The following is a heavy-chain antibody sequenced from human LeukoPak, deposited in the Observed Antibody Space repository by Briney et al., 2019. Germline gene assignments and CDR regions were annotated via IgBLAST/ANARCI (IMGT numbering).Heavy chain of an antibody. Sequence: SETLSLTCTVSGGSISSYYWSWIRQPPGKGLEWIGYIYYSGSTNYNPSLKSRVTISVDTSKNQFSLKLSSVTAADTAVYYCARLNIGYSSGWRKNYYYGMDVWGQGTTVTVSS. D-gene: IGHD6-19*01. J-gene: IGHJ6*02. CDR1: GGSISSYY. V-gene: IGHV4-59*08. CDR3: ARLNIGYSSGWRKNYYYGMDV. CDR2: IYYSGST.